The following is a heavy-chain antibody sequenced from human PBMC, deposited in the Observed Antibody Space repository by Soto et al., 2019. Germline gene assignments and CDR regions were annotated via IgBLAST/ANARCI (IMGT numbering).Heavy chain of an antibody. Sequence: QVQLVQSGDEVKKPGASVKVSCKASGYIFVNYGIAWVRHAPRQGLEWMGWISPYTGNTHSASKVQGRLTKTTDTSTSTAYMALGSLTSHDTAVYYCVMVDNYVTPTPQDVWGQGTTVTVSS. D-gene: IGHD3-16*01. V-gene: IGHV1-18*01. CDR3: VMVDNYVTPTPQDV. J-gene: IGHJ6*02. CDR1: GYIFVNYG. CDR2: ISPYTGNT.